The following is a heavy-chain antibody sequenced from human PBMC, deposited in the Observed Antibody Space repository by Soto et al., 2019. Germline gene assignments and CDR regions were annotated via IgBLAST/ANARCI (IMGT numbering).Heavy chain of an antibody. CDR1: SGSISVSNGF. J-gene: IGHJ4*02. D-gene: IGHD4-4*01. CDR2: IDYSGTA. CDR3: ARTTGSHLDF. Sequence: TSETLSLTGTVSSGSISVSNGFWGWVRQPPGKGLEWIGNIDYSGTAYFNPSLGTRVTFPVDTSKNQFSLTLYSVTAADTAVYYCARTTGSHLDFWGQGILVTVSS. V-gene: IGHV4-39*01.